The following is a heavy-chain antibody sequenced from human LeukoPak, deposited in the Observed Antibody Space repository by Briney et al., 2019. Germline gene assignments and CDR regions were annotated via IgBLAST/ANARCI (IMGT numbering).Heavy chain of an antibody. CDR1: GFTFSSYA. V-gene: IGHV3-30*04. D-gene: IGHD3-10*01. CDR3: ARDGRFRDGLSDY. Sequence: GGSLRLSCAASGFTFSSYAMHWVRQAPGKGLEWVAVISYDGSNKYYADSVKGRFTISRDNSKNTLYLQMNSLRAEDTAVYYCARDGRFRDGLSDYWGQGTLVTVSS. J-gene: IGHJ4*02. CDR2: ISYDGSNK.